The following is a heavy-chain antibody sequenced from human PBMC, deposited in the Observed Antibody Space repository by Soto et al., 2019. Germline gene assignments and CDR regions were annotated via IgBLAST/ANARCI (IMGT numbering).Heavy chain of an antibody. CDR1: GGSFSGYY. V-gene: IGHV4-34*01. D-gene: IGHD3-3*01. CDR2: INHSGST. CDR3: ARGPITIFGVVILLDY. Sequence: SETLSLTCAVYGGSFSGYYWSWIRQPPGKGLEWIGEINHSGSTNYNPSLKSRVTISVDTSKNQFSLKLSSVTAADTAVYYCARGPITIFGVVILLDYWGQGTLVTVS. J-gene: IGHJ4*02.